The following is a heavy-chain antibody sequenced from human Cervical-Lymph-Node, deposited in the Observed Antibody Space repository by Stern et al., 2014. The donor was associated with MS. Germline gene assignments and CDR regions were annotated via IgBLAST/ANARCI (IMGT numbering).Heavy chain of an antibody. Sequence: QDQLVQSGAGMKKPGSSVKVSCKASGGSFSSYAVNWVRQAPGQAPEWMGGIIPIFGAATYEQKFQGRVALIADESTRTVYMEMISLTSEDTAVYYCTREATAHSGTFDFWGQGTLVTV. CDR2: IIPIFGAA. D-gene: IGHD1-14*01. CDR1: GGSFSSYA. J-gene: IGHJ4*02. V-gene: IGHV1-69*12. CDR3: TREATAHSGTFDF.